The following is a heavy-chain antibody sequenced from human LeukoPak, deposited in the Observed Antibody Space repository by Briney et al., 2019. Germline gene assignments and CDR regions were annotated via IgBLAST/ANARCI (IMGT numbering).Heavy chain of an antibody. CDR3: ARVSGYCSGGACYSRLHFDH. CDR1: GGSISSSSYY. Sequence: PSETLSLTCTVSGGSISSSSYYWGWIRQPPGKGLEWIGSIYYSGSTYYNPSLKSRVTISVDTSKNQFSLKLSSVTAADTAVYYCARVSGYCSGGACYSRLHFDHWGQGTLVTVSS. D-gene: IGHD2-15*01. J-gene: IGHJ4*02. V-gene: IGHV4-39*07. CDR2: IYYSGST.